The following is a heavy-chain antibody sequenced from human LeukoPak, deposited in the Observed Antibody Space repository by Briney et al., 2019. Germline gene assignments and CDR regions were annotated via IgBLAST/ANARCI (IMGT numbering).Heavy chain of an antibody. CDR2: LYYSGST. V-gene: IGHV4-39*07. Sequence: PSETLSLTCTVSGGSISSSTYYWGWVRQHPGEGLEWIGSLYYSGSTYYNPSRKSRVTISVDTSKNQFSLKLSSVTAADTAVYYCASRVASIHWGVFDYWGQGALVTVSS. CDR1: GGSISSSTYY. J-gene: IGHJ4*02. CDR3: ASRVASIHWGVFDY. D-gene: IGHD5-24*01.